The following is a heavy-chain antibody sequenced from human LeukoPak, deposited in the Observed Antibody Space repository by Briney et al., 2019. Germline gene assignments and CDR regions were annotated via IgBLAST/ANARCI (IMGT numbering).Heavy chain of an antibody. J-gene: IGHJ4*02. D-gene: IGHD4/OR15-4a*01. V-gene: IGHV3-23*01. CDR3: ARDTLGEGEDANYAVYYFDY. Sequence: TGGSLRLSCAASGFTFSSYAMSWVRQAPGKGLEWVSAFSGSGGSTYYADSVKGRFTISRDNSKNTLYPQMSSLRAEDTAVYYCARDTLGEGEDANYAVYYFDYWGQGTPVTVSS. CDR1: GFTFSSYA. CDR2: FSGSGGST.